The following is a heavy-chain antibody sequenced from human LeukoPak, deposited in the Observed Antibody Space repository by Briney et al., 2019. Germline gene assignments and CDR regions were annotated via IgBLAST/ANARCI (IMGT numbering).Heavy chain of an antibody. CDR1: GFTFSGSA. J-gene: IGHJ4*02. V-gene: IGHV3-30*04. CDR2: IWYDGSNK. Sequence: GGSLRLSCAASGFTFSGSAMHWVRQAPGKGLEWVAVIWYDGSNKYYADSVRGRFTISRDNSNNTLYLQMNSLRGEDTAVYYCARDGDTAMVAYWGQGTLVTVSS. CDR3: ARDGDTAMVAY. D-gene: IGHD5-18*01.